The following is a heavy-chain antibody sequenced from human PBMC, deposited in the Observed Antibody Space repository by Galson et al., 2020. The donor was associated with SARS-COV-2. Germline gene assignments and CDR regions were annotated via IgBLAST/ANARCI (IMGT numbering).Heavy chain of an antibody. Sequence: SETLSLTCTVSGGSISSSSYYWSWIRQPAGKGLEWIGRIYTSGSTNYNPSLKSRVTISVDTSKNQFSLKLSSVTAADTAVYYCARGGEGYYYDSSEDYYGMDVWGQGTTVTVSS. CDR2: IYTSGST. D-gene: IGHD3-22*01. CDR3: ARGGEGYYYDSSEDYYGMDV. J-gene: IGHJ6*02. CDR1: GGSISSSSYY. V-gene: IGHV4-61*02.